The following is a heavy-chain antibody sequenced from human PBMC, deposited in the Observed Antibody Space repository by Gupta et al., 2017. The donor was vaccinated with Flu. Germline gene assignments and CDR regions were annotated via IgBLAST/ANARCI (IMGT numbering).Heavy chain of an antibody. V-gene: IGHV1-2*06. CDR2: VNPHSGST. Sequence: VQLVQSGTDVKKPGASLKVSCEASGYTFTDSSLHWVRQAPGQGPEWVGRVNPHSGSTNVERKFQGRVTLSMDTSISTAYMELTRLRSDDTAVYYCAREKFCSTASCYRWFDPWGQGTLVIVSS. J-gene: IGHJ5*02. CDR3: AREKFCSTASCYRWFDP. CDR1: GYTFTDSS. D-gene: IGHD2-2*02.